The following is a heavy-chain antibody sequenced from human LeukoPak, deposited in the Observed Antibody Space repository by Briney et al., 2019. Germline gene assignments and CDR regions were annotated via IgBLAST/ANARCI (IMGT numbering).Heavy chain of an antibody. D-gene: IGHD5-24*01. CDR1: GYTFTNYY. Sequence: ASVKVSCKASGYTFTNYYIHWMRQAPGQGLEWVGIINLNAVTTRYAQKLQGRVTMTTDTSTSTAYMELRSLRSDDTAVYYCASNSRDGYNPFDYWGQGTLVTVSS. V-gene: IGHV1-46*01. CDR3: ASNSRDGYNPFDY. CDR2: INLNAVTT. J-gene: IGHJ4*02.